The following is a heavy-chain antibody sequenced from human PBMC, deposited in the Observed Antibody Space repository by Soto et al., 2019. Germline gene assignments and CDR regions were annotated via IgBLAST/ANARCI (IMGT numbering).Heavy chain of an antibody. CDR1: GFTFSSYA. J-gene: IGHJ6*02. Sequence: GGSLRLSCAASGFTFSSYAMHWVRQAPGKGLEWVAVISYDGSNKYSADSVKGRFTISRDNSKNTLYLQMNSLRAEDTYVYYCARDLNRGDVWSGLLEDYYYGMDDWGQGTPVTVSS. D-gene: IGHD3-3*01. CDR2: ISYDGSNK. CDR3: ARDLNRGDVWSGLLEDYYYGMDD. V-gene: IGHV3-30-3*01.